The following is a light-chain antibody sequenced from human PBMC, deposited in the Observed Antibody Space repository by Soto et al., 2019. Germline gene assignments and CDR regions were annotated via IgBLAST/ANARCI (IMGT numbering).Light chain of an antibody. CDR1: NNDVGSYNR. J-gene: IGLJ1*01. CDR2: EVS. V-gene: IGLV2-18*02. Sequence: QSLLTQPPPLSGSPWQSVALSRTGNNNDVGSYNRVSWYQQPPGAAPKLMIYEVSNRPSGVPDRFSGSKSGNTASLTISGLQAEDEADYYCNSYTGSSTYVLGTGTKVTVL. CDR3: NSYTGSSTYV.